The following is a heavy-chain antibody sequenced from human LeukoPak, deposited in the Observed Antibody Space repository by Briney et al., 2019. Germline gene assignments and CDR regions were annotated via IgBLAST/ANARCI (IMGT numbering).Heavy chain of an antibody. J-gene: IGHJ3*02. CDR3: ARPGVGATYAFDI. Sequence: SDTRSLTCTVSDGSISSYYWSWSGQPPGKGLEWIGYIYYSGITNYNPSLKSRVTLSVDTTKNQSSLKLGSATTAHTPVYYCARPGVGATYAFDIWGEGTMVTVSS. CDR2: IYYSGIT. D-gene: IGHD1-26*01. V-gene: IGHV4-59*08. CDR1: DGSISSYY.